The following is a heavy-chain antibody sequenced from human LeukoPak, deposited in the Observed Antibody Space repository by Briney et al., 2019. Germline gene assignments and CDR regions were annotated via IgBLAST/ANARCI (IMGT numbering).Heavy chain of an antibody. J-gene: IGHJ6*03. D-gene: IGHD1-1*01. CDR1: GFTFDDYA. V-gene: IGHV3-9*01. CDR3: AKAGGTGFDYYYYYYMDV. Sequence: GGSLRLSCAASGFTFDDYAMHWVRQAPGKGLEWVSGISWNSGSIGYADSVKGRFTISRDNAKNSLYLQMNSLRAEDTALYYCAKAGGTGFDYYYYYYMDVWGKGTTVTISS. CDR2: ISWNSGSI.